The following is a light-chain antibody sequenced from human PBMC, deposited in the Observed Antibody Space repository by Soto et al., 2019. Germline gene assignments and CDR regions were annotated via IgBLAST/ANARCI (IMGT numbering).Light chain of an antibody. J-gene: IGKJ4*01. V-gene: IGKV3-11*01. Sequence: EIVLTQSPATLSLSPGERATLSCRASQSVRSYLVWYQQKPGQPPRLLIYDASNRATGIPARFSGSGSETDFTLTINSLEPEDFAVYYCQHRSSWPITFGGGTKVEIK. CDR3: QHRSSWPIT. CDR2: DAS. CDR1: QSVRSY.